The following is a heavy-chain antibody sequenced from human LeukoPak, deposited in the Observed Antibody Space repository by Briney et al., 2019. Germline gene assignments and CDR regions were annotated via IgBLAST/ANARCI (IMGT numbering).Heavy chain of an antibody. CDR2: ISGSGGST. D-gene: IGHD3-3*01. CDR3: AKDGWAIFGVD. Sequence: GGSLRLSCAASGFTLSNYAMSWVRQAPGKGLEWVSAISGSGGSTYYADSVKGRFTISRDNSKNTLYLQMNSLRAEDTAVYYCAKDGWAIFGVDWGQGTLVTVSS. CDR1: GFTLSNYA. J-gene: IGHJ4*02. V-gene: IGHV3-23*01.